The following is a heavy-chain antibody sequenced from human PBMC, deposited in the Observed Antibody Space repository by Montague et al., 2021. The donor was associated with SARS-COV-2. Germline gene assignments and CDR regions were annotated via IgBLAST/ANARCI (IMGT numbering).Heavy chain of an antibody. Sequence: SLRLSCAASGFTFSSYAMSWVRQAPGKGLEWVSVIYSGGSSTYYADSVKGRFTISRDNSKNTLYLQMNSLRAEDMAVYYCAKLYSYGPDFDYWGQGTLVTVSS. CDR2: IYSGGSST. J-gene: IGHJ4*02. CDR1: GFTFSSYA. CDR3: AKLYSYGPDFDY. D-gene: IGHD5-18*01. V-gene: IGHV3-23*03.